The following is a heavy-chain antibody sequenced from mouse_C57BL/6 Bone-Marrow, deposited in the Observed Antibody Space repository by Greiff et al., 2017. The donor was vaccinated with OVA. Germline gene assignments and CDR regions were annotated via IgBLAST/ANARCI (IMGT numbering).Heavy chain of an antibody. V-gene: IGHV1-55*01. CDR1: GYTFPSYW. J-gene: IGHJ4*01. CDR3: ARGYYGSYAMDY. D-gene: IGHD1-1*01. CDR2: IYLGSGST. Sequence: QVQLQQPGAELVKPGASVKMSCKASGYTFPSYWITWVKQRPGQGLEWIGDIYLGSGSTNYNEKFKSKATLTVDTSSSTAYMQLSSLTSEDSAVYYFARGYYGSYAMDYWGQGTSVTVSS.